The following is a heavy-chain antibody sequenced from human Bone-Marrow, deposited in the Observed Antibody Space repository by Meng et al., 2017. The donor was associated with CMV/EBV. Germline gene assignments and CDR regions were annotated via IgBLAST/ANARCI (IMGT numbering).Heavy chain of an antibody. CDR1: GYTFTSYD. D-gene: IGHD3-22*01. J-gene: IGHJ4*02. CDR3: ARDLLRKYYYDSSGYYRGSNFAY. V-gene: IGHV1-18*04. Sequence: ASVKVSCKASGYTFTSYDFFWVRQAPGQGLEWMGWISAYNGNTNYAQKLQGRVTMTTDTSTSTAYMELRSLRSDDTAVYYCARDLLRKYYYDSSGYYRGSNFAYWGQGKLVHVSS. CDR2: ISAYNGNT.